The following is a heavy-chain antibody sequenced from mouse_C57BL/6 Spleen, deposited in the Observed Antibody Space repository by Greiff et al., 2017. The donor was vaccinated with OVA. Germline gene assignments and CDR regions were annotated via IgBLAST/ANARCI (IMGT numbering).Heavy chain of an antibody. V-gene: IGHV1-81*01. CDR1: GYTFTSYG. D-gene: IGHD1-1*01. CDR2: IYPRSGNT. CDR3: ARDYGSSYPKGYFDV. J-gene: IGHJ1*03. Sequence: QVQLKESGAELARPGASVKLSCKASGYTFTSYGISWVKQRTGQGLEWIGEIYPRSGNTYYNEKFKGKATLTADKSSSTAYMELRSLTSEDSAVYFCARDYGSSYPKGYFDVWGTGTTVTVSS.